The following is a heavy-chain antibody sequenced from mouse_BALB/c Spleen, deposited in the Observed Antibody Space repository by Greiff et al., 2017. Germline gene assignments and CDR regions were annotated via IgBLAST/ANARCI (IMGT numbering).Heavy chain of an antibody. Sequence: EVKVVESGGGLVKPGGSLKLSCAASGFAFSSYDMSWVRQTPEKRLEWVAYISNGGGSTYYPDTVKGRFTISRDNAKNTLYLQMSSLKSEDTAMYYCARRNGNLYYYAMDYWGQGTSVTVSS. J-gene: IGHJ4*01. V-gene: IGHV5-12-1*01. CDR3: ARRNGNLYYYAMDY. CDR1: GFAFSSYD. D-gene: IGHD2-1*01. CDR2: ISNGGGST.